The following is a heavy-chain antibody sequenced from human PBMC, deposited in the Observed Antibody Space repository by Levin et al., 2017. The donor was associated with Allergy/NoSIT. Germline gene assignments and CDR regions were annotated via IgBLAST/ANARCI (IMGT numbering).Heavy chain of an antibody. Sequence: SQTLSLTCAVYGGSFSDYSWSWIRQPPGKGLEWIGDISHSGSTNYNPSLKGRVTISIDTSKNQFSLELSSVTAADTAVYYCARIRVILTGYYRGSQASYYYGMDVWGQGTTVTVSS. D-gene: IGHD3-9*01. CDR2: ISHSGST. V-gene: IGHV4-34*01. CDR1: GGSFSDYS. CDR3: ARIRVILTGYYRGSQASYYYGMDV. J-gene: IGHJ6*02.